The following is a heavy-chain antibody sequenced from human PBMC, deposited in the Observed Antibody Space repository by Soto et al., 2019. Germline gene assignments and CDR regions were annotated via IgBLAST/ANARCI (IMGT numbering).Heavy chain of an antibody. V-gene: IGHV4-39*01. CDR1: GGSISSSSYY. Sequence: PSETLSLTCTVFGGSISSSSYYWGWIRQPPGKGLEWIGSIYYSGSTYYNPSLKSRVTISVDTSKNQFSLKLSSVTAADTAVYYCARHREGYDFWSGYNPYYMDVWGKGTTVTVSS. CDR3: ARHREGYDFWSGYNPYYMDV. CDR2: IYYSGST. J-gene: IGHJ6*03. D-gene: IGHD3-3*01.